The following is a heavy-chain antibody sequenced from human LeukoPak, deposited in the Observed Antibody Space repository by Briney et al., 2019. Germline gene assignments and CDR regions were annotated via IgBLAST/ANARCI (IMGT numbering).Heavy chain of an antibody. J-gene: IGHJ4*02. CDR1: GCSISSSSYY. CDR2: IYYSGTT. V-gene: IGHV4-39*01. CDR3: ARLHCSGGRCYFDY. D-gene: IGHD2-15*01. Sequence: PSETLSLTCTVSGCSISSSSYYWVWLRQPPGKGLEWIGIIYYSGTTYYNPTLKSRVTISVDTSKNQFSLKLNSVTAADTAVYYCARLHCSGGRCYFDYWGQGTLVTASS.